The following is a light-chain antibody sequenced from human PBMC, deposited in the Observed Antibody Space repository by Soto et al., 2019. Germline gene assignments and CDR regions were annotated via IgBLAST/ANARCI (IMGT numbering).Light chain of an antibody. CDR2: AAS. J-gene: IGKJ1*01. CDR3: QQSYSTTWT. V-gene: IGKV1-39*01. CDR1: QGISTF. Sequence: DIQMTQSPSSLSASVGDRVTITCRASQGISTFLNWYQQKPGKAPKLLIYAASSLQSGVPSRFSGSGSETDFTLTISSLQTEDFATYSCQQSYSTTWTFGQGTKVDIK.